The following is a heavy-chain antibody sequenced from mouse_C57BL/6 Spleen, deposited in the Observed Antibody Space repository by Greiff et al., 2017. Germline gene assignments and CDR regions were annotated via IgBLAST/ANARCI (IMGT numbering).Heavy chain of an antibody. J-gene: IGHJ4*01. CDR2: IYPGDGDT. V-gene: IGHV1-82*01. CDR1: GYAFSSSW. CDR3: AREGGMVRYAMDY. Sequence: QVQLQQSGPELVKPGASVKISCKASGYAFSSSWMNWVKQRPGKGLEWIGRIYPGDGDTNYNGKFKGKATLTADKSSSTAYMQLSSLTSEDSAVYFCAREGGMVRYAMDYWGQGTSVTVSS. D-gene: IGHD2-2*01.